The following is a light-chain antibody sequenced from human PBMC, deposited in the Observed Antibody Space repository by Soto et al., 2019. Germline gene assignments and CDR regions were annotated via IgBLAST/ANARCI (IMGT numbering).Light chain of an antibody. J-gene: IGKJ2*01. V-gene: IGKV1-5*01. CDR2: DAS. Sequence: DIQMTQSPSTLSASVGDRVTITCRASQTVSTWLAWYQQKLGRAPKLLIYDASSLQSGVPSRFSGSGSGTEFTLNISSLQPDDFATYYCQQYISSSSTFGQGTKLEIK. CDR1: QTVSTW. CDR3: QQYISSSST.